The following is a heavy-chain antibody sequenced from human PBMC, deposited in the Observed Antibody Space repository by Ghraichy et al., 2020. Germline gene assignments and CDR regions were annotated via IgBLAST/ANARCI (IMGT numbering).Heavy chain of an antibody. CDR2: IYYSGST. CDR3: ARRLGASAGLYYFDY. V-gene: IGHV4-59*01. CDR1: SGSISNYY. D-gene: IGHD6-13*01. J-gene: IGHJ4*02. Sequence: SETLSLTCTVSSGSISNYYWSWIRQPPGKGLEWIGYIYYSGSTSYNPSLKSRVTISVDTSKNQFSLKLSSVTAADTAVYYYARRLGASAGLYYFDYWGQGTLVTVSS.